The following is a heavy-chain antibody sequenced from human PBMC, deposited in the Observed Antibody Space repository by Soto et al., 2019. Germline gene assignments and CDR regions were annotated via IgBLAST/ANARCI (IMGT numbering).Heavy chain of an antibody. CDR1: GFTFSSYA. Sequence: EVQLLESGGGLVQPGGSLRLSCAASGFTFSSYAMSWVRQAPGKGLEWVSAITGSGGSTYSADSVKGRFTNSRDNSKNTIYLQMNSLRAEDTAVYYCAKDLEWLRFYFDYWGQGTLVTVSS. CDR3: AKDLEWLRFYFDY. J-gene: IGHJ4*02. CDR2: ITGSGGST. D-gene: IGHD5-12*01. V-gene: IGHV3-23*01.